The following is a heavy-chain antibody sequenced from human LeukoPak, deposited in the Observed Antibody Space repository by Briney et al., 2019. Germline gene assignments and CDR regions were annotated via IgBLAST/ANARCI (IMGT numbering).Heavy chain of an antibody. CDR1: GITLSNYG. J-gene: IGHJ4*02. CDR2: ISGSGGST. Sequence: GGSLRLSCAVSGITLSNYGMSWVRQAPGKGLEWVAGISGSGGSTKYADSVKGRFTISRDNPKNTLYLQMNSLRAEDTAVYFCAKRGVVIRVILVGFHKEAYYFESWGQGALVTVSS. D-gene: IGHD3/OR15-3a*01. CDR3: AKRGVVIRVILVGFHKEAYYFES. V-gene: IGHV3-23*01.